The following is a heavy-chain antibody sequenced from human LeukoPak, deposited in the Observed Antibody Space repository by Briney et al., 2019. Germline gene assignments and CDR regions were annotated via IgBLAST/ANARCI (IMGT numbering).Heavy chain of an antibody. D-gene: IGHD1-26*01. CDR2: IKQDGSEK. J-gene: IGHJ3*01. V-gene: IGHV3-7*01. Sequence: GGSLRLSCAASGFTFSSFWMSWVRQAPGKGLEWVANIKQDGSEKYYVDSVKGRFTISRDNAKNSLYLQMNTLRAEDTAVYYCARGYRIVDLFCALLWGQGTMVTVSS. CDR3: ARGYRIVDLFCALL. CDR1: GFTFSSFW.